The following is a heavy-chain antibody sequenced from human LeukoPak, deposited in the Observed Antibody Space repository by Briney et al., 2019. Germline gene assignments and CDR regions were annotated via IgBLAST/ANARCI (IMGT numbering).Heavy chain of an antibody. CDR2: ISSSSSYI. D-gene: IGHD6-13*01. Sequence: GGSLRLSCAASGFTFSSYSMNWVRQAPGKGLEWVSSISSSSSYIYYADSVKGRFTISRDNAKNSLYLQMNSLRAEDTAVYYCARGSGGAAVIFDYWGQGTLVTVSS. V-gene: IGHV3-21*01. CDR1: GFTFSSYS. J-gene: IGHJ4*02. CDR3: ARGSGGAAVIFDY.